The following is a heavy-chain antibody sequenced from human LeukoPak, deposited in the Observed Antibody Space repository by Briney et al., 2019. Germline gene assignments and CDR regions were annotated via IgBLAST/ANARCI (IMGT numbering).Heavy chain of an antibody. D-gene: IGHD3-10*01. J-gene: IGHJ4*02. CDR2: IHHSGST. V-gene: IGHV4-38-2*02. CDR1: GYSISSGYY. CDR3: ASSGSYFQADY. Sequence: SETLSLTCTVSGYSISSGYYWGWIRQPPGKGLEWIGSIHHSGSTYYNPSLKSRVTISVDTSKNQFSLKLSSVTAADTAVYYCASSGSYFQADYWGQGTLVTVSS.